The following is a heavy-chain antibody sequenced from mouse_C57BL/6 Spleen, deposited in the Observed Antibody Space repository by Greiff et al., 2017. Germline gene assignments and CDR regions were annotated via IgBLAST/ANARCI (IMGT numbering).Heavy chain of an antibody. V-gene: IGHV5-9-1*02. J-gene: IGHJ3*01. CDR1: GFTFSSYA. Sequence: EVKVVESGEGLVKPGGSLKLSCAASGFTFSSYAMSWVRQTPEKRLEWVAYISSGGDYIYYADTVKGRFTISRDNARNTLYLQMSSLKSEDTAMYYCTRGGSPWFAYWGQGTLVTVSA. CDR3: TRGGSPWFAY. D-gene: IGHD3-1*01. CDR2: ISSGGDYI.